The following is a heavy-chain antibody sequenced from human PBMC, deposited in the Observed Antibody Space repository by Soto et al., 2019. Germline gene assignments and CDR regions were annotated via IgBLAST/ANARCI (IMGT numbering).Heavy chain of an antibody. CDR3: ARAPGLVRRYYFAN. V-gene: IGHV4-59*01. Sequence: SETLSLTCTVSGGSISSYYWSWIRQPPGKGLEWIGYIYYSGSTNYNPSLKSRVTISVDTSKNQFSLKLSSVTAADTAVYYCARAPGLVRRYYFANWGQEPWSPSPQ. J-gene: IGHJ4*01. CDR1: GGSISSYY. CDR2: IYYSGST. D-gene: IGHD6-19*01.